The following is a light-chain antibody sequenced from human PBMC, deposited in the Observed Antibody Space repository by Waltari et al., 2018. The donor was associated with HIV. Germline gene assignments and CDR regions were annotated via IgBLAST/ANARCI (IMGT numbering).Light chain of an antibody. CDR3: QQFNTFSPIT. J-gene: IGKJ5*01. CDR1: QGISSY. Sequence: DIQLTQSPSFLSASVGDRVTITCRASQGISSYLAWYPQKPGKAPNLLIYSASTLQSGVPSRFSGSGSGTEFTLTINSLQPEDFATYYCQQFNTFSPITFGQGTRLEIK. CDR2: SAS. V-gene: IGKV1-9*01.